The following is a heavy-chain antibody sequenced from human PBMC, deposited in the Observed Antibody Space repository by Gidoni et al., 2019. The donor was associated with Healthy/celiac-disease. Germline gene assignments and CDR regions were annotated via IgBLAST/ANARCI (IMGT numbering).Heavy chain of an antibody. V-gene: IGHV1-8*01. Sequence: QVQLVQSGAEAKKPGASVTVSCKASGYTFTSYDINWVRQATGQGLEWMGWMNPNSGNTGYAQKFQGRVTMTRNTSISTAYMELSSLRSEDTAVYYCARIGVAGRNNLFDYWGQGTLVTVSS. D-gene: IGHD3-3*01. J-gene: IGHJ4*02. CDR2: MNPNSGNT. CDR1: GYTFTSYD. CDR3: ARIGVAGRNNLFDY.